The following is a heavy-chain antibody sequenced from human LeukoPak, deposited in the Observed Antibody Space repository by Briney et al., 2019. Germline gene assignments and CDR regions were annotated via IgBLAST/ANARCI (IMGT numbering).Heavy chain of an antibody. CDR3: ARGTTGGYSPSH. V-gene: IGHV3-21*01. J-gene: IGHJ4*02. CDR2: ISSSSTYT. D-gene: IGHD5-12*01. CDR1: GFTFSSYS. Sequence: GGSLRLACAASGFTFSSYSMNWVRQAPGKGLEWVSSISSSSTYTYYADSVRGRFTISRDNAKNSLYLQMNSLRTEDTAVYYCARGTTGGYSPSHWGQGTLVTVSS.